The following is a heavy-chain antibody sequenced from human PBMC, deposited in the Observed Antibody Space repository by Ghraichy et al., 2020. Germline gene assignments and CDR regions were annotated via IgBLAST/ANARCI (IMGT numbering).Heavy chain of an antibody. D-gene: IGHD6-13*01. CDR1: GFTFSSYA. CDR3: AKVHLSSSWETLDY. V-gene: IGHV3-23*01. CDR2: ISGSGGST. Sequence: GGSLRLSCAASGFTFSSYAMSWVRQAPGKGLEWVSAISGSGGSTYYADSVKGRFTISRDNSKNTLYLQMNSLRAEDTAVYYCAKVHLSSSWETLDYWGQGTLVTVSS. J-gene: IGHJ4*02.